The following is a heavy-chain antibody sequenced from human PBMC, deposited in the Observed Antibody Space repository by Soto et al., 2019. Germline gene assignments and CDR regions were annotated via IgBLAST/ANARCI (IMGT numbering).Heavy chain of an antibody. J-gene: IGHJ5*02. V-gene: IGHV3-21*02. CDR1: GFTFSAYT. D-gene: IGHD4-17*01. CDR2: LDPSSTYI. CDR3: VRGSYGDYAS. Sequence: EVQLVESGGGLVKPGGSLRLSCAASGFTFSAYTMNWVRQAPGKGLEWVSSLDPSSTYIYYADSVKGRFTLSRDNAKNSLFLRLNSLRADDTALYYCVRGSYGDYASWGQGTLVTVSS.